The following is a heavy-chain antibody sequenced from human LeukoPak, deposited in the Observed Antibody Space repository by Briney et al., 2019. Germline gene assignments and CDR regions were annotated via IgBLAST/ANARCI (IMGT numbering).Heavy chain of an antibody. CDR3: ARPGEYSSSWSEYFQH. Sequence: ASVKVSCKASGYTFTSYDINWVRQATGQGLEWMGWMNPNSGNTDYAQKFQGRVTMTRNTSISTAYMKLSSLRSEDTAVYYCARPGEYSSSWSEYFQHWGQGTLVTVSS. CDR1: GYTFTSYD. J-gene: IGHJ1*01. D-gene: IGHD6-13*01. V-gene: IGHV1-8*01. CDR2: MNPNSGNT.